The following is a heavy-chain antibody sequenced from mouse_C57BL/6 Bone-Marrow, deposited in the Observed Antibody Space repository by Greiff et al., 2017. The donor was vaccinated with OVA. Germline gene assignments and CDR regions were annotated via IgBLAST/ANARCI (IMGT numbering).Heavy chain of an antibody. D-gene: IGHD1-1*01. Sequence: VQLQQPGAELVKPGASVKLSCKASGYTFTSYWMTWVKQRPGQGLEWIGDIYPGSGITHYNEKFKSKATLTVDTSSSTAYMQLSSLTSEDSAVYDCARPYYYGSSYSDYWGQGTTLTVSA. CDR3: ARPYYYGSSYSDY. CDR2: IYPGSGIT. CDR1: GYTFTSYW. J-gene: IGHJ2*01. V-gene: IGHV1-55*01.